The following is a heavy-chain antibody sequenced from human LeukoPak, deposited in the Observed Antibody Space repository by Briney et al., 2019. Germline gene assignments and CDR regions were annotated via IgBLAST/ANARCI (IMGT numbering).Heavy chain of an antibody. CDR1: GGSISSSSYY. V-gene: IGHV4-39*01. CDR2: IYYSGST. J-gene: IGHJ4*02. D-gene: IGHD1-26*01. CDR3: ARLYSGSYGFDY. Sequence: SETLSLTCTVSGGSISSSSYYWGWIRQPPGKGLEWIGSIYYSGSTYYNPSLKRRVTISVDTSKNQFSLKLSSVTAADTAVYYCARLYSGSYGFDYWGQGTLVTVSS.